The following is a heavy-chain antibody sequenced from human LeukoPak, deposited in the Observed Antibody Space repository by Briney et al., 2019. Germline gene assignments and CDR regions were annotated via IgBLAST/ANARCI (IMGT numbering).Heavy chain of an antibody. CDR1: GFIFTDAC. D-gene: IGHD4-17*01. J-gene: IGHJ4*02. Sequence: GGSLRLSCAASGFIFTDACMSWVRQAPGKGLEGVGRIKSKTDGGTTDYAAAVKGRFTMSRDDAKNTFYLQMNSLHSDDTAVYYCSTDNGADARRGYWGQGILVTVSS. V-gene: IGHV3-15*01. CDR3: STDNGADARRGY. CDR2: IKSKTDGGTT.